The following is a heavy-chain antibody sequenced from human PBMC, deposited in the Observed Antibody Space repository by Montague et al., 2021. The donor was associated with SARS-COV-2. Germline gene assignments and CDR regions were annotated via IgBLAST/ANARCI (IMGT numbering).Heavy chain of an antibody. V-gene: IGHV4-59*12. J-gene: IGHJ6*02. CDR1: GDSISTSY. CDR3: ARDDIVLQGVTKGMDV. Sequence: ETLSLTCTVSGDSISTSYWAWIRQPPRKGLEWVGYIYYSGRTSYNSSLKSRVTISIDTSKNPFSLKLSSVTAADTAVYYRARDDIVLQGVTKGMDVWGQGATVTVSS. D-gene: IGHD3-10*01. CDR2: IYYSGRT.